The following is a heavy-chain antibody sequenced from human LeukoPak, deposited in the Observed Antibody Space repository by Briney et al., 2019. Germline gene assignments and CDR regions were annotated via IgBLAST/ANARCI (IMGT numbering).Heavy chain of an antibody. CDR2: INPVDSET. V-gene: IGHV5-51*01. CDR3: ARQGSSTTSWQTIDY. Sequence: GESLKISCKGSGYRFTDHWIAWVRQMPGKGLECMGTINPVDSETRYSPSFQGQVTISVDKSITTASLQWSSLRASDTAMYYCARQGSSTTSWQTIDYWGQGTLVSVSS. J-gene: IGHJ4*02. CDR1: GYRFTDHW. D-gene: IGHD2-2*01.